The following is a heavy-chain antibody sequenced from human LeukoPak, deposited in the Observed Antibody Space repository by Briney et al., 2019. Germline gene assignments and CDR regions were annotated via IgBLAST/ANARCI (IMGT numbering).Heavy chain of an antibody. CDR1: GFSFEDYS. Sequence: PGGSLRLSCTASGFSFEDYSIHWVRQAPGQGLEWVSGISGNSNSIQYAESVKGRFTISRDNAKNSLYLQMNSLRAEDTAFYYCARRGFCGGNCYLSPFDYWGQGALVTVS. CDR2: ISGNSNSI. CDR3: ARRGFCGGNCYLSPFDY. D-gene: IGHD2-21*01. V-gene: IGHV3-9*01. J-gene: IGHJ4*02.